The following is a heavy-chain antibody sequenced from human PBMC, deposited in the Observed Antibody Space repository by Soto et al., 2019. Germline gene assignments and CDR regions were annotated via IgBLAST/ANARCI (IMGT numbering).Heavy chain of an antibody. CDR3: ARGGQSGTGDY. V-gene: IGHV3-7*01. CDR2: IKEDGCEK. J-gene: IGHJ4*02. D-gene: IGHD1-7*01. CDR1: EFAFSCYW. Sequence: EVQLVESGGDLVQPGGSLRLSCAASEFAFSCYWVSWVRQAPGKGLEWVANIKEDGCEKSYVDSVKGRFTISRDNAKNFLYLQMNGLRDEDTAVYYCARGGQSGTGDYWGQGTLVTVSS.